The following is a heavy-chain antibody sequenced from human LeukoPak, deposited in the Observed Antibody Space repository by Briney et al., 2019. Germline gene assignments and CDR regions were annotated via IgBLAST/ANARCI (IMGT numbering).Heavy chain of an antibody. D-gene: IGHD3-10*01. J-gene: IGHJ5*02. CDR3: ARHGSVRSPLGP. Sequence: SETLSLTCTVSGGSISSYYWSWIRQPPGKGLEWIGYIYSTGNTNYTPSLKSRVTISIDTSKNQFSLNLRCVTAADTAVYYCARHGSVRSPLGPWGQGTLVTVSS. V-gene: IGHV4-59*08. CDR1: GGSISSYY. CDR2: IYSTGNT.